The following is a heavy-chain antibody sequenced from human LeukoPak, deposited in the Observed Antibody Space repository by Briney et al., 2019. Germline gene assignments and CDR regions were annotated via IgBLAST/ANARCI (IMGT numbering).Heavy chain of an antibody. Sequence: PSETLSLTCTVSGDSISSGDYYWSWIRQPAGKGLEWIGRISSSGSTNYNPSLKSRVTISVDTSKNQFSLKLSSVTAADTAVYYCARRTFGGVIAYWGQGTLVTVSS. CDR3: ARRTFGGVIAY. CDR1: GDSISSGDYY. V-gene: IGHV4-61*02. CDR2: ISSSGST. D-gene: IGHD3-16*02. J-gene: IGHJ4*02.